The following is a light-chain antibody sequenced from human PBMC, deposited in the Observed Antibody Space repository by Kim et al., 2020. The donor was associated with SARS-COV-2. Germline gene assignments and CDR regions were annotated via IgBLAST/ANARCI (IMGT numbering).Light chain of an antibody. J-gene: IGLJ3*02. Sequence: TVTISCTRSSGGIASNYVQWYQQRPGSAPTTVIYEDNQRPSGVPDRFSGSIDSSSNSASLTISGLKTEDEADYYCQSYDSSNQRVFGGGTQLTVL. CDR2: EDN. CDR1: SGGIASNY. CDR3: QSYDSSNQRV. V-gene: IGLV6-57*03.